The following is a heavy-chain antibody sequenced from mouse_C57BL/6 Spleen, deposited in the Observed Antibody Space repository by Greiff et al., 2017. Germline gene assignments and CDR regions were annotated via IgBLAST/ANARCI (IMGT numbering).Heavy chain of an antibody. CDR1: GYSITSGYY. Sequence: VQLKESGPGLVKPSQSLSLTCSVTGYSITSGYYWNWIRQFPGNKLEWMGYISYDGSNNYNPSLKNRISITRDTSKNQFFLKLNSVTTEDTATYYCARDGTMVTFFDYWGQGTTLTVSS. CDR3: ARDGTMVTFFDY. D-gene: IGHD2-2*01. CDR2: ISYDGSN. V-gene: IGHV3-6*01. J-gene: IGHJ2*01.